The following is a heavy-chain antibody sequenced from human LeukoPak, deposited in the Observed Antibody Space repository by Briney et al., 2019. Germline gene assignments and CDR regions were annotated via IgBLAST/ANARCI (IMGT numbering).Heavy chain of an antibody. V-gene: IGHV3-23*01. CDR2: ISGSGGST. J-gene: IGHJ6*02. CDR3: AKAPGRVVVITGGYYYYGMDV. D-gene: IGHD3-22*01. Sequence: GGSLRLSCAASGFTFSSYAMSWVRQAPGKGLEWVSAISGSGGSTYYADSVKGRFTISRDNSKNTLYLQMNSLRAEDTAVYYCAKAPGRVVVITGGYYYYGMDVWGQGTTVTVSS. CDR1: GFTFSSYA.